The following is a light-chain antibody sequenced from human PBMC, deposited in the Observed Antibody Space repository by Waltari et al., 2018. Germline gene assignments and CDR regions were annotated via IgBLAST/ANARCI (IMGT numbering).Light chain of an antibody. CDR1: QSISSY. CDR3: QQSYNTPWT. V-gene: IGKV1-39*01. Sequence: DIQMTQSPSSLSASVGDRVTITCRASQSISSYLNWYQQKPGNAPNLLIYAASSLQSGVPSRFSGSGSGTDFTLTISTLQPEDFATYYCQQSYNTPWTFGQGTKVEIK. CDR2: AAS. J-gene: IGKJ1*01.